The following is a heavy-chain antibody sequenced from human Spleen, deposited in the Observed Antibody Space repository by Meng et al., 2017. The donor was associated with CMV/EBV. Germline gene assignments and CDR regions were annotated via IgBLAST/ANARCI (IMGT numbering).Heavy chain of an antibody. J-gene: IGHJ6*02. D-gene: IGHD6-6*01. Sequence: SETLSLTCTVSGGSISSYYWNWIRQPPGKGLEWIGYIYYSGTTNYNPSLKSRVTISLDTSKNQISLRLSSVTAADTAVYYCAREGNSSGKYYYYYGLDVWGHGTPVTVSS. CDR1: GGSISSYY. CDR3: AREGNSSGKYYYYYGLDV. V-gene: IGHV4-59*12. CDR2: IYYSGTT.